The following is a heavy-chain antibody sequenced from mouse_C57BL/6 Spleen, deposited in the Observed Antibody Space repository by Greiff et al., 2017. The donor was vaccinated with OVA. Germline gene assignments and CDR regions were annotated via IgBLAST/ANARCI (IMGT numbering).Heavy chain of an antibody. J-gene: IGHJ1*03. CDR3: ARDLLLRWYFDV. Sequence: SLEWVATISDGGSYTYYPDNVKGRFTISRDNAKNNLYLQMSHLKSEDTAMYYCARDLLLRWYFDVWGTGTTVTVSS. CDR2: ISDGGSYT. D-gene: IGHD1-1*01. V-gene: IGHV5-4*01.